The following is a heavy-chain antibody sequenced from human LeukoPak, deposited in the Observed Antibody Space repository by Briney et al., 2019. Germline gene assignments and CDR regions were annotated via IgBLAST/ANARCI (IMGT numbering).Heavy chain of an antibody. V-gene: IGHV4-61*02. CDR3: ARHSYDWDPMDV. J-gene: IGHJ6*03. CDR1: GGSISSGSYY. Sequence: SETLSLTCTVSGGSISSGSYYWSWIRQPAGKGLEWIGRIYTSGSTNYNPSLKSRVTISVDTSKNQFSLKLSSVTAADTAVYYCARHSYDWDPMDVWGKGTTVTISS. D-gene: IGHD5-12*01. CDR2: IYTSGST.